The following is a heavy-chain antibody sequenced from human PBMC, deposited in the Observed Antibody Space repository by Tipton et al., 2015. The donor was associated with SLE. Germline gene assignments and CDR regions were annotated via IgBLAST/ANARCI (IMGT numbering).Heavy chain of an antibody. J-gene: IGHJ4*02. D-gene: IGHD6-13*01. V-gene: IGHV3-23*03. CDR1: GFTFEDYA. CDR2: IYSGGRT. Sequence: SLRLSCAASGFTFEDYAMHWVRQAPGKGLEWVSVIYSGGRTHYADSVKGRFTISRDNSKNTLYLQMNSLRAEDTAVYYCASAAAGFPFDYWGQGTLVTVSS. CDR3: ASAAAGFPFDY.